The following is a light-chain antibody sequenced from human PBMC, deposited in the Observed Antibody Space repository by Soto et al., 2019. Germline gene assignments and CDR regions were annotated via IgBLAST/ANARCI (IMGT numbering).Light chain of an antibody. Sequence: DIQMTQSPSTLSASVGHRVTITCRASQNINSWLAWYQQKPGKAPKVLIYKASNLETAVPSRFSGSGSGTEFTLTISSLQPDDFATYYCQQYYLYWTFGQGTKVEIK. CDR3: QQYYLYWT. V-gene: IGKV1-5*03. CDR2: KAS. J-gene: IGKJ1*01. CDR1: QNINSW.